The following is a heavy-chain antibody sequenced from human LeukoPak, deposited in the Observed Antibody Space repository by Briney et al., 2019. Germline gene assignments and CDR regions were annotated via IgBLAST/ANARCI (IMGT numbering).Heavy chain of an antibody. J-gene: IGHJ5*01. CDR2: ISGSGGST. CDR1: GFTFSSYA. D-gene: IGHD2-2*01. CDR3: AKDRHAPGRYCSSTSCFPFDS. V-gene: IGHV3-23*01. Sequence: GGSLRLSCAASGFTFSSYAMSWVRQAPGKGLEWVSGISGSGGSTYYADSVKGRFTISRDNTKNTLYLQMNSLRAEDTAVYYRAKDRHAPGRYCSSTSCFPFDSWGQGTLVTVSS.